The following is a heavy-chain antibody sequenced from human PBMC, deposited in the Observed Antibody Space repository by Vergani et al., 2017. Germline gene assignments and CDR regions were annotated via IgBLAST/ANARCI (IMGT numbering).Heavy chain of an antibody. V-gene: IGHV1-69*02. CDR1: GGTFSSYT. D-gene: IGHD4-17*01. Sequence: QVQLVQSGAEVKKPGSSVKVSCKASGGTFSSYTISWVRQAPGQGLEWMGRIIPILGIANYAQKFQGRVTITADKYTSTAYMELSSLRPEDTAVYYCASAMATVTTLFRYYFDYWGQGTLVTVSS. CDR2: IIPILGIA. J-gene: IGHJ4*02. CDR3: ASAMATVTTLFRYYFDY.